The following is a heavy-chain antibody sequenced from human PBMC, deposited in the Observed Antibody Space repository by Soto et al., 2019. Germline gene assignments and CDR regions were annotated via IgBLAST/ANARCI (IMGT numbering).Heavy chain of an antibody. CDR3: ARSRSETRQYYLND. D-gene: IGHD3-3*01. J-gene: IGHJ4*02. CDR2: ISAYNGNT. CDR1: GYTFTSYG. V-gene: IGHV1-18*01. Sequence: ASVKVSCKASGYTFTSYGISWGRQPPGQGLEWMGWISAYNGNTNYEQKLQGRVTVTTATSTSTAYMQLRSLRSDDTPVYYCARSRSETRQYYLNDWAQATLETVCS.